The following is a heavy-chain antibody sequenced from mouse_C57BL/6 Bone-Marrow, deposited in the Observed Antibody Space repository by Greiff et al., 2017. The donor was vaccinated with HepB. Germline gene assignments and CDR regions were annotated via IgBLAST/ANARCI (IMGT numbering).Heavy chain of an antibody. J-gene: IGHJ4*01. CDR2: IRLKSDNYAT. D-gene: IGHD4-1*01. CDR3: TLTGTYYYAMDY. V-gene: IGHV6-3*01. Sequence: EVMLVESGGGLVQPGGSMKLSCVASGFTFSNYWMNWVRQSPEKGLEWVAQIRLKSDNYATHYAESVKGRFTISRDDSKSSVYLQMNNLRAEDTGIYYCTLTGTYYYAMDYWGQGTSVTVSS. CDR1: GFTFSNYW.